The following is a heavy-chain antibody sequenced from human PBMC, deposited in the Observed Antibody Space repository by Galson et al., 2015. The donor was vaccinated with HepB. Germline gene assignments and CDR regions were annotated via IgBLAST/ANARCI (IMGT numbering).Heavy chain of an antibody. CDR3: AKDGVVVVPAAQNWFDP. D-gene: IGHD2-2*01. Sequence: SLRLSCAASGFTFSSYAMSWVRQAPGKGLEWVSAISGSGGSTYYADSVKGRFTISRDNSKNTLYLQMNSLRAEDTAVYYCAKDGVVVVPAAQNWFDPWGQGTLVTVSS. J-gene: IGHJ5*02. CDR1: GFTFSSYA. V-gene: IGHV3-23*01. CDR2: ISGSGGST.